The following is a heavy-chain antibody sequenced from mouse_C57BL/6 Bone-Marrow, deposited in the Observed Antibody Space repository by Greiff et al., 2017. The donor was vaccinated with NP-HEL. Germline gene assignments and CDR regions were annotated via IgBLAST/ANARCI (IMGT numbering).Heavy chain of an antibody. CDR1: GFSFNTYA. CDR2: IRSKSNNYAT. J-gene: IGHJ4*01. CDR3: VSYGYDAPYAMDY. D-gene: IGHD2-2*01. V-gene: IGHV10-1*01. Sequence: EVQGVESGGGLVQPKGSLKLSCAASGFSFNTYAMNWVRQAPGKGLEWVARIRSKSNNYATYYADSVKDRFTISRDDSESMLYLQMNNLKTEDTAMYYCVSYGYDAPYAMDYWGQGTSVTVSS.